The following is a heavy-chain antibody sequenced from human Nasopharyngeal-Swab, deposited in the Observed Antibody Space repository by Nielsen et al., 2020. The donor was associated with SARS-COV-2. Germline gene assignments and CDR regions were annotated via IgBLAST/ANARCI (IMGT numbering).Heavy chain of an antibody. CDR1: GASITNYY. D-gene: IGHD6-13*01. CDR2: FYDSGRT. CDR3: ASWPRESSSWFWS. Sequence: SETLSLTCTVSGASITNYYWTWVRQSPGKGPEWIGSFYDSGRTNYRSSLKSRVTMSVDTSKSQFSLKLTSVTAADTAVYFRASWPRESSSWFWSWGLGTLVTVSS. V-gene: IGHV4-59*01. J-gene: IGHJ4*02.